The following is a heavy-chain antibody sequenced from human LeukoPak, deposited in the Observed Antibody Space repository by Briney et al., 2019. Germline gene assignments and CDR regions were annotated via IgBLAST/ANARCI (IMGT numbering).Heavy chain of an antibody. J-gene: IGHJ4*02. CDR3: ARDHIVEGFDY. Sequence: SETLSLTCAVYGGSFSGYYWSWIRQPPGKGLEWIGEINHSGSTNYNPSLKSRVTISVDTSKNRFSLKLSSVTAADTAVYYCARDHIVEGFDYWGQGTLVTVSS. CDR2: INHSGST. V-gene: IGHV4-34*01. CDR1: GGSFSGYY. D-gene: IGHD2-15*01.